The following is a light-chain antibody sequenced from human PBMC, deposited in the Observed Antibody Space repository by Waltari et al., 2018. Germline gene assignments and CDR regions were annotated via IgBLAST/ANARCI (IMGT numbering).Light chain of an antibody. J-gene: IGLJ2*01. CDR2: DTS. CDR3: LLSYSGARVV. V-gene: IGLV7-46*01. Sequence: QAVVTQEPSLTVSPGGTVPLTCGSSTGAVTSGHSPYWFQQKPGQAPRTLIYDTSNKHSWTPARFSGSLLGGKAALTLSGAQPEDEAEYYCLLSYSGARVVFGGGTKLTVL. CDR1: TGAVTSGHS.